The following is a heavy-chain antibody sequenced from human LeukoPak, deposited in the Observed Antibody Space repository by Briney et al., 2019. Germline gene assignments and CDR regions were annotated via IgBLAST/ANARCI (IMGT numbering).Heavy chain of an antibody. Sequence: GGSLRLSCAASGFTFDDYGMSWVRQVPGRGLEWICGINWNSGVTGYADSVKGRFNISRDNAKNSLFLQVNSLRAEDTAFYYCARGNVAVSRDYWGQGTLATVSS. V-gene: IGHV3-20*04. D-gene: IGHD2-15*01. J-gene: IGHJ4*02. CDR2: INWNSGVT. CDR1: GFTFDDYG. CDR3: ARGNVAVSRDY.